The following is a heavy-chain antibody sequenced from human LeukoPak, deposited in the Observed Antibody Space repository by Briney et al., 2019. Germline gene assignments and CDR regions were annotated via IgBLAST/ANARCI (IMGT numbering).Heavy chain of an antibody. V-gene: IGHV1-69*13. D-gene: IGHD6-19*01. CDR1: GYTFTGYY. CDR3: ARDPLSGRYDDYYYGMDV. Sequence: GASVKVFCKASGYTFTGYYMHWVRQAPGQGLEWMGGIIPIFGTANYAQKFQGRVTITADESTSTAYMELSSLRSEDTAVYYCARDPLSGRYDDYYYGMDVWGQGTTVTVSS. J-gene: IGHJ6*02. CDR2: IIPIFGTA.